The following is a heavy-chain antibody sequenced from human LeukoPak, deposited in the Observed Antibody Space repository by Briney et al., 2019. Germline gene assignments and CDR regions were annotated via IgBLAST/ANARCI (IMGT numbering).Heavy chain of an antibody. CDR2: INHSGST. V-gene: IGHV4-39*07. CDR1: GGSISSSSYY. CDR3: ARGGRYCSSTSCPKYNWFDP. Sequence: PSETLSLTCTVSGGSISSSSYYWGWIRQPPGKGLEWIGEINHSGSTSYNPSLKSRVTISVDTSKNQLSLKLSSVTAADTAVYYCARGGRYCSSTSCPKYNWFDPWGQGTLVTVSS. J-gene: IGHJ5*02. D-gene: IGHD2-2*01.